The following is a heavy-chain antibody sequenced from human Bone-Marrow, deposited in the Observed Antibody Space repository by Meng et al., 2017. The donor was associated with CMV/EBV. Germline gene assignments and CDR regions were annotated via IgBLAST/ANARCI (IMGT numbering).Heavy chain of an antibody. CDR1: GFTFNNYW. V-gene: IGHV3-7*01. CDR2: IKEDGSEK. CDR3: ARTLAALGPYGMDV. D-gene: IGHD6-13*01. J-gene: IGHJ6*02. Sequence: GESLKISCAASGFTFNNYWMGWVRQAPGKGLEWVANIKEDGSEKYYVDSVKGRFTISRDNAKNSLYLQMNSLRAEDTAVYYCARTLAALGPYGMDVWGQGTTVTVSS.